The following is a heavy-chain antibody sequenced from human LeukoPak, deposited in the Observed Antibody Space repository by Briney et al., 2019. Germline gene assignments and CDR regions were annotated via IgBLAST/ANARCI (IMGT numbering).Heavy chain of an antibody. CDR1: GFTFSSSA. J-gene: IGHJ3*02. Sequence: PRGSLRLSCAASGFTFSSSAMSWVRQAPGKGLEWVSAISNNGGYTYYADSVQGRFTISRDNSKSTLCLQMNSLRAEDTAVYYCARGSCGYGDCYRALNIWGQGTIVTVSS. V-gene: IGHV3-23*01. CDR3: ARGSCGYGDCYRALNI. D-gene: IGHD2-21*02. CDR2: ISNNGGYT.